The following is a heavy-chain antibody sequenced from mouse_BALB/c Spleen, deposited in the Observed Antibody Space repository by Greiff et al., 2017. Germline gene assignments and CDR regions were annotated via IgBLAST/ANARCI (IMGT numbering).Heavy chain of an antibody. CDR2: RHYSGST. V-gene: IGHV3-1*02. D-gene: IGHD1-1*01. CDR3: ASYGYPYAMDY. CDR1: GYSITSDYT. J-gene: IGHJ4*01. Sequence: EVQLLESGPDLVKPSQSLSLTCAVTGYSITSDYTWHCLRQFPGNKLEWMSYRHYSGSTNYHPSLKSRISITRDTSKNQFFLQLNSVNTEDTATYYCASYGYPYAMDYWGQGTSVTVSS.